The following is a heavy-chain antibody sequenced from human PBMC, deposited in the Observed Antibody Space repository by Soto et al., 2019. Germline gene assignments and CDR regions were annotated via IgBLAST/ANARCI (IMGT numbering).Heavy chain of an antibody. CDR2: IYYSGST. CDR1: GGSISSGDYY. CDR3: ASAVVVTSSGDYYYCYGMAV. V-gene: IGHV4-30-4*01. J-gene: IGHJ6*01. Sequence: SETLSLTCTVSGGSISSGDYYWSWIRQPPGKGLEWIGYIYYSGSTYYNPSLKSRVTISVDTSKNQFSLKLSSVTAADTAVYYCASAVVVTSSGDYYYCYGMAVWGQGTTVTLSS. D-gene: IGHD2-21*02.